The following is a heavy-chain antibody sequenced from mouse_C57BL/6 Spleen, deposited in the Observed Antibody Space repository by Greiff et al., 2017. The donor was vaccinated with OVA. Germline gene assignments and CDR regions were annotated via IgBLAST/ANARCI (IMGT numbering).Heavy chain of an antibody. CDR2: IDPSDSET. D-gene: IGHD1-1*01. Sequence: QVQLQQSGAELVRPGSSVKLSCKASGYTFTSYWMHWVKQRPIQGLEWIGNIDPSDSETHYNQKFKDKATLTVDKSSGTAYMQLSSLTSEDSAVYYCARWDYGSNYFDYWGQGTTLTVSS. J-gene: IGHJ2*01. CDR3: ARWDYGSNYFDY. V-gene: IGHV1-52*01. CDR1: GYTFTSYW.